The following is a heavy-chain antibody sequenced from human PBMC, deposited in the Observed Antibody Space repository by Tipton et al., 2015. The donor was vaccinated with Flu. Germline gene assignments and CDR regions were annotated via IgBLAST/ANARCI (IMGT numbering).Heavy chain of an antibody. CDR1: GDSMRSDYF. J-gene: IGHJ4*02. Sequence: TLSLTCTVSGDSMRSDYFWAWIRQAPGKGLEWIGNIHYSGSPHYNPSLKSRVTITVDTSKNQFSLRLSSMTAADTAVYYCAREGDDFWNDYEDYWGQGTLVIVSS. CDR3: AREGDDFWNDYEDY. CDR2: IHYSGSP. V-gene: IGHV4-38-2*02. D-gene: IGHD3-3*01.